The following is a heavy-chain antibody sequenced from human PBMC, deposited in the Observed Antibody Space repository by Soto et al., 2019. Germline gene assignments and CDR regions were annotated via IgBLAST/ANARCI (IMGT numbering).Heavy chain of an antibody. D-gene: IGHD5-18*01. Sequence: QVQLQESGPGLVKPSETLSLTCTVSGGSISSYYWSWIRQPPGKGLEWIGYIYYSGSTNYNPSLKSRVTISVDTSKNQFSLKLSSVTAADTAVYYCARAGQRIQLWLVDWFDPWGQGTLVTVSS. CDR2: IYYSGST. CDR3: ARAGQRIQLWLVDWFDP. CDR1: GGSISSYY. V-gene: IGHV4-59*01. J-gene: IGHJ5*02.